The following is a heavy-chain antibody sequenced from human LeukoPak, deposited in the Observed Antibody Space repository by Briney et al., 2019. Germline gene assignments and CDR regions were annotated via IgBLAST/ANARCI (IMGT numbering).Heavy chain of an antibody. CDR3: ARDGTMVRGVIPRFDY. V-gene: IGHV1-18*01. CDR1: GYTFTSYG. J-gene: IGHJ4*02. D-gene: IGHD3-10*01. CDR2: ISAYNGNT. Sequence: GASVKVSCKASGYTFTSYGISWVRQAPGQGLEWMGWISAYNGNTNYAQKLQGRVTMTTDTSTSTAYMELRSLRSDDTAVYYCARDGTMVRGVIPRFDYWGQGTLVTVSS.